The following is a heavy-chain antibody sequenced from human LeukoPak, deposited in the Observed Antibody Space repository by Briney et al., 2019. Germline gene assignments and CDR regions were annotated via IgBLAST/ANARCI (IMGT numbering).Heavy chain of an antibody. J-gene: IGHJ4*02. CDR3: ARGGFTHYYDSSGYYYVEMGIDYFDY. V-gene: IGHV3-30-3*01. CDR1: GFTFSSYA. D-gene: IGHD3-22*01. CDR2: ISYDGSNK. Sequence: GGSLRLSCAASGFTFSSYAMHWVRQAPGKGLEWVAVISYDGSNKYYADSVKGRFTISRDNSKNTLYLQMNSLRAEDTAVYYCARGGFTHYYDSSGYYYVEMGIDYFDYWGQGALVTVSS.